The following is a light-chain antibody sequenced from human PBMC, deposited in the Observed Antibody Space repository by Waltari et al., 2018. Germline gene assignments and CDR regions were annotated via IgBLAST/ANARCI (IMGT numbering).Light chain of an antibody. CDR1: KLGDKY. CDR3: QAWDSSTAGVV. Sequence: SYKLTQPPSVSVSPGQTATITCSGDKLGDKYVCWYQQKAGQSPVLVIYHDTKRPAGIPGRFSGSNSGNTATLTISGTKAMDEADYYCQAWDSSTAGVVFGGGTKLTVL. V-gene: IGLV3-1*01. J-gene: IGLJ2*01. CDR2: HDT.